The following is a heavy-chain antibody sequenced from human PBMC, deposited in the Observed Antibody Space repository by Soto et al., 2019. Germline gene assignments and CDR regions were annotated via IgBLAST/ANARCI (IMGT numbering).Heavy chain of an antibody. D-gene: IGHD2-2*01. CDR2: INHSGST. J-gene: IGHJ4*02. CDR1: GGSFSGYY. CDR3: ARGGDLYQLPHSNFDY. Sequence: TSETLSLTCAVYGGSFSGYYWSWIRQPPGKGLEWIGEINHSGSTNYNPSLKSRVTISVDTSKNQFSLKLSSVTAADTVVYYCARGGDLYQLPHSNFDYWGQGTLVTVSS. V-gene: IGHV4-34*01.